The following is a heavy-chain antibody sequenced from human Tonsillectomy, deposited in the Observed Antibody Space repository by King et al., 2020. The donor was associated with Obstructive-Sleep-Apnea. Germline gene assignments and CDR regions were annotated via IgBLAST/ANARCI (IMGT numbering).Heavy chain of an antibody. CDR1: GYIFTSYW. CDR3: ARMILTPYDAFDI. J-gene: IGHJ3*02. CDR2: IDPRDSYT. D-gene: IGHD3-22*01. V-gene: IGHV5-10-1*01. Sequence: VQLVESGAEVKKPGESLRISCKGSGYIFTSYWISWVRQMPGKGLEWMGRIDPRDSYTNYSPSFQGHVTISADKSISTAYLQWSSLKASDTAMYYCARMILTPYDAFDIWGQGTMVTVSS.